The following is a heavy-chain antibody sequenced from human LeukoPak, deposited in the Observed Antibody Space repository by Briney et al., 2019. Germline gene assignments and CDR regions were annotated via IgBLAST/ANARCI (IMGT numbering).Heavy chain of an antibody. V-gene: IGHV3-43*02. D-gene: IGHD5-18*01. J-gene: IGHJ4*02. CDR3: AKDIGGYSFAADY. Sequence: TGGSLRLSCAASGFTFDDYAMHLVRQGPGKGLEWVSLISGDGGITYYADSVRGRFTISRDNSKNSLYLQMNSLRTEDTALYYCAKDIGGYSFAADYWGQGTLVTVSS. CDR1: GFTFDDYA. CDR2: ISGDGGIT.